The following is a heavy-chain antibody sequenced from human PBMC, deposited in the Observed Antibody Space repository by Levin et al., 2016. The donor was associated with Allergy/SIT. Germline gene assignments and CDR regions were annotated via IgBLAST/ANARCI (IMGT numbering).Heavy chain of an antibody. D-gene: IGHD6-13*01. CDR1: GGSISSYY. V-gene: IGHV4-59*08. J-gene: IGHJ4*02. CDR3: ARLAAAGTMADY. Sequence: SETLSLTCTVSGGSISSYYWSWIRQPPGKGLEWIGYIYYSGSTNYNPSLKSRVTISVDTSKNQFSLKLSSVTAADTAVYYCARLAAAGTMADYWGQGTLVTVSS. CDR2: IYYSGST.